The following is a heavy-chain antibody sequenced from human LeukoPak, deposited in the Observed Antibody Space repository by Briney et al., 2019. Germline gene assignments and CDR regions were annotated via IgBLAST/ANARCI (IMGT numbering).Heavy chain of an antibody. CDR3: ARGSPGFFDY. D-gene: IGHD6-25*01. CDR1: GGSISGGSSF. CDR2: SHYSGST. J-gene: IGHJ4*02. Sequence: SQTLSLTCTVSGGSISGGSSFWSWVRQHPGKGLEWIGNSHYSGSTDYNSSLRSRVTITVDTSKNQFFLKLSSVTAADTAVYYCARGSPGFFDYWGQGTLVTVSS. V-gene: IGHV4-31*03.